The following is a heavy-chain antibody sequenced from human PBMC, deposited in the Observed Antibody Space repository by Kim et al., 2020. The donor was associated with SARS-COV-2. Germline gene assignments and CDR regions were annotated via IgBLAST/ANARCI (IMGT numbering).Heavy chain of an antibody. Sequence: GSLRLSCAASGFPFSSYSMNWVRPAPGKGLEWVSYISSSSSTIYYADSVKGRFTISRDNAKNSLYLHMNSLRAEDTAVYYCARGISDWYFDLWGRGTLVTVSS. V-gene: IGHV3-48*04. J-gene: IGHJ2*01. CDR1: GFPFSSYS. CDR3: ARGISDWYFDL. CDR2: ISSSSSTI.